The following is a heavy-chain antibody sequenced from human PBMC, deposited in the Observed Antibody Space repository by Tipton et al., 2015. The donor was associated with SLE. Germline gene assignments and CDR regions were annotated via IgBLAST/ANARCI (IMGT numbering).Heavy chain of an antibody. J-gene: IGHJ2*01. V-gene: IGHV4-34*01. CDR1: GWSLSGYY. CDR2: INHIGST. CDR3: AGEWIPLGQTIIKERDWYFDL. Sequence: TLSLTCAVYGWSLSGYYWTWIRQPPGKGLEWIGEINHIGSTNYNPSLKSRATVSADTSKNQFSLTLRSVTAADTAVYFCAGEWIPLGQTIIKERDWYFDLWGRGTLVTVSS. D-gene: IGHD1-1*01.